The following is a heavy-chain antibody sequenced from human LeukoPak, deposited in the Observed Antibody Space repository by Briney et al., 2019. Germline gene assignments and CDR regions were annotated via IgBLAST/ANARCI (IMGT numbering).Heavy chain of an antibody. Sequence: PSETLSLTCTVSGGSVSSGSYYWSWIRQPPGKGLEWIGYVYYSGNTNYNSSLKSRVTIAVDTSKNQFSLKLTSVTAADTAVYYCARDTGYCSGGSCYPNYFDYWGPGTLVTVSS. J-gene: IGHJ4*02. V-gene: IGHV4-61*01. CDR3: ARDTGYCSGGSCYPNYFDY. CDR1: GGSVSSGSYY. D-gene: IGHD2-15*01. CDR2: VYYSGNT.